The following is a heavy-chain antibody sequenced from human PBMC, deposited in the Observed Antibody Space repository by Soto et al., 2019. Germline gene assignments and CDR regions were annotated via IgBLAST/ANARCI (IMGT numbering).Heavy chain of an antibody. Sequence: GXSVKVSCKASVYTFTCYYIHWVRQAPGQGLEWVGYIDVNSGGTNYAQKFRGRVTMTRDTSISTANMDLNSLRSDDSAVYYCTRHSGGRPSSNYHFDYWGQGTLVTVSS. CDR3: TRHSGGRPSSNYHFDY. V-gene: IGHV1-2*02. CDR2: IDVNSGGT. J-gene: IGHJ4*02. CDR1: VYTFTCYY. D-gene: IGHD6-6*01.